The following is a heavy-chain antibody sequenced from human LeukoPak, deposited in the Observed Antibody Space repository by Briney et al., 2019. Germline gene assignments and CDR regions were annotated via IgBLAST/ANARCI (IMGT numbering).Heavy chain of an antibody. CDR1: GDSIRSSIYY. CDR2: IYYTGST. CDR3: ARDRVAGFTIGDNRHYFDY. Sequence: SETLSLTCTVSGDSIRSSIYYWGWIRQPPGKGLEWVGNIYYTGSTYYNPSLKSRVTISVDTSKKKFSLKLNSVTAADTAVYYCARDRVAGFTIGDNRHYFDYWGQGTLVIVSS. J-gene: IGHJ4*02. D-gene: IGHD3-10*01. V-gene: IGHV4-39*07.